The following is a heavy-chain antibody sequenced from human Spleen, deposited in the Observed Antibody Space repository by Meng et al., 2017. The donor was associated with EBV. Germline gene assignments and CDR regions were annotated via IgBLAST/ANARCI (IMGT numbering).Heavy chain of an antibody. CDR1: GGSSRTSGYY. V-gene: IGHV4-39*01. Sequence: EPGPVLVKPPGDLCLHCWVSGGSSRTSGYYWRWIRQPPGKGLEWIGGIGHSGFTYYTPSLKSRVTVSIDTSRNQFSLWLTSVTAADTAVYYCVRSSGWVKTGFDPWGQGTLVTVSS. CDR2: IGHSGFT. D-gene: IGHD6-19*01. CDR3: VRSSGWVKTGFDP. J-gene: IGHJ5*02.